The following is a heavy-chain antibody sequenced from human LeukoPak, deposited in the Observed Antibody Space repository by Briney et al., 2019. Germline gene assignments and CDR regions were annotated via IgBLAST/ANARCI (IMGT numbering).Heavy chain of an antibody. D-gene: IGHD3-22*01. CDR2: ISYDGSKK. Sequence: GGSLRLSCAASGFTFSSYAMHWVRKAPGKGLEWVAVISYDGSKKYYADSVKGRFTISRDNSKNTLYLQMNSLRAEDTAVYYCARNVYYYDSSGYYPYYFDYWGQGTLVTVSS. V-gene: IGHV3-30-3*01. CDR3: ARNVYYYDSSGYYPYYFDY. J-gene: IGHJ4*02. CDR1: GFTFSSYA.